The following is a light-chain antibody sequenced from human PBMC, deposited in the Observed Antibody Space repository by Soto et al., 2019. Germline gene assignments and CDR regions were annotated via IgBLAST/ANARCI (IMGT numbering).Light chain of an antibody. Sequence: EIVLTQSPATLSSFPGDRVTLSCRASQAVNTRLAWYQHKPGQAPRLLIYLASNRAAGVPARFSGSGSGTDFTLTISDVEPEDFAVYFCQQYGDMWTFGQGTKVDIK. CDR1: QAVNTR. CDR3: QQYGDMWT. CDR2: LAS. J-gene: IGKJ1*01. V-gene: IGKV3D-11*03.